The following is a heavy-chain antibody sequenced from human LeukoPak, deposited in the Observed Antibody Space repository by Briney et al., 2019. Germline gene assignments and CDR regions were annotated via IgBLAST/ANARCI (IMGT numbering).Heavy chain of an antibody. CDR1: GYTFTSYG. V-gene: IGHV1-18*01. CDR2: ISAYNGNT. D-gene: IGHD3-22*01. CDR3: ARDLMYYYDSVSYHFDY. Sequence: ASVKVSCKASGYTFTSYGISWVRQAPGQGLEWMGWISAYNGNTNYAQNFQGRLTMTADTSTSTAYMELRGLRSHDTAVYYCARDLMYYYDSVSYHFDYWGQGTLVTVSS. J-gene: IGHJ4*02.